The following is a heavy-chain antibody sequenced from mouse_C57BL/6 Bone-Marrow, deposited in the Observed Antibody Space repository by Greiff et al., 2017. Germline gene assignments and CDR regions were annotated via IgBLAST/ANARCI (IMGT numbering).Heavy chain of an antibody. CDR3: GGGLLWYPWFAY. J-gene: IGHJ3*01. CDR1: GYSITSGYY. Sequence: EVKLVESGPGLVKPSQSLSLTCSVTGYSITSGYYWNWIRQFPGNKLEWMGYISYDGSNNYNPSLKNRISITRDTSKNQFFLKLNSVTTENTATDCWGGGLLWYPWFAYGGQGTLVTVSA. D-gene: IGHD2-1*01. CDR2: ISYDGSN. V-gene: IGHV3-6*01.